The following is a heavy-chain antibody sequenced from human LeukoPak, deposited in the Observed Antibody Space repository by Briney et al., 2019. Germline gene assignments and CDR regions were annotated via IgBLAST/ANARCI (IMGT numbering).Heavy chain of an antibody. CDR2: ISGSGGRA. J-gene: IGHJ4*02. V-gene: IGHV3-23*01. CDR1: GFTFSDYY. D-gene: IGHD3-10*01. Sequence: GGSLRLSCAASGFTFSDYYMSWIRQAPGKGLEWVSGISGSGGRANYADSVKGRFTISRDNSKNTLHLQMNSLRAEDTAVYYCAKVGWDYGSGSYSLWGQGTLVTVSS. CDR3: AKVGWDYGSGSYSL.